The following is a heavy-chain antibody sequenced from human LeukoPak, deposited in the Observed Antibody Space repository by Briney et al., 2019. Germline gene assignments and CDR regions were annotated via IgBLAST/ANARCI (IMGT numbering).Heavy chain of an antibody. J-gene: IGHJ4*02. CDR1: GFTFSSYG. D-gene: IGHD2-15*01. CDR2: INSDGSST. CDR3: ARERGRHYFDY. V-gene: IGHV3-74*01. Sequence: GGSLRLSCAASGFTFSSYGMHWVRQAPGKGLVWVSRINSDGSSTNYADSVKGRFTISRDNSKNTLYLQMNSLRAEDTAVYYCARERGRHYFDYWGQGTLVTVSS.